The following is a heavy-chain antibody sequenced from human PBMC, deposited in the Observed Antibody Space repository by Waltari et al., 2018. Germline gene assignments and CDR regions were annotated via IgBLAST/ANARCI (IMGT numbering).Heavy chain of an antibody. V-gene: IGHV4-38-2*02. CDR2: IYHSGST. J-gene: IGHJ3*02. CDR1: GYSISSGYY. CDR3: ARDRIAVAGNSAFDI. Sequence: QVQLQESGPGLVKPSETLSLTCTVSGYSISSGYYWGWIRTPPGKGLEWIGSIYHSGSTDYNPSLKSRVTISVDTSKNQFSLKLSSVTAADTAVYYCARDRIAVAGNSAFDIWGQGTMVTVSS. D-gene: IGHD6-19*01.